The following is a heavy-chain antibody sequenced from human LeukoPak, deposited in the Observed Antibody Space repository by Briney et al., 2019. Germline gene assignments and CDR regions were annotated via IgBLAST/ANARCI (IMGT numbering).Heavy chain of an antibody. CDR1: GFSLSTYW. J-gene: IGHJ4*02. CDR3: ARDAPYTPGGDC. V-gene: IGHV3-7*03. Sequence: PGGSLRLSCAASGFSLSTYWMSWVRQAPGKGLEWVANIKQDGSKTYYVDSVKGRFTISRDNAKNSLYLQMNSLRAEDTAVYYCARDAPYTPGGDCWGQGSLVTVSS. D-gene: IGHD2-2*02. CDR2: IKQDGSKT.